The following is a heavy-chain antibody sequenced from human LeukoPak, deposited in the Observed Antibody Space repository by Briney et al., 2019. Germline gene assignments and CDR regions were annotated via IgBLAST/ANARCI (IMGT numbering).Heavy chain of an antibody. Sequence: GGSLRLSCAASGFTVSSNYMSWVRQAPGKGLECVSVIYSGGSTYYADSVKGRFTISRDNSKNTLYLQMNSLRAEDTAVYYCARDYRDYVAFDIWGQGTMVTVSS. CDR3: ARDYRDYVAFDI. V-gene: IGHV3-53*01. D-gene: IGHD4-17*01. CDR2: IYSGGST. CDR1: GFTVSSNY. J-gene: IGHJ3*02.